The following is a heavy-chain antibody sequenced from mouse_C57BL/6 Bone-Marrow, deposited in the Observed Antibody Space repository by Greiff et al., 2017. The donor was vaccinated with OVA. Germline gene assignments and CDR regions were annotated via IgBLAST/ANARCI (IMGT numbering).Heavy chain of an antibody. CDR1: GFTFSDYG. CDR2: ISSGSSTI. V-gene: IGHV5-17*01. Sequence: EVQRVESGGGLVKPGGSLKLSCAASGFTFSDYGMHWVRQAPEKGLEWVAYISSGSSTIYYADTVKGRFTISRDNAKNTLFLQLTSLRSEDTAMYYCAIVATPYWYFDVWGTGTTVTVSS. D-gene: IGHD1-1*01. CDR3: AIVATPYWYFDV. J-gene: IGHJ1*03.